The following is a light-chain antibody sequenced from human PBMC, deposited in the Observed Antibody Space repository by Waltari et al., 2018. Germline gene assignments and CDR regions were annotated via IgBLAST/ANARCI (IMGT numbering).Light chain of an antibody. J-gene: IGKJ2*01. Sequence: EIVLTQSPGTLSLSPGERATLSCRASQSVSRSYLAWYQQTPGQAPRVLIYATSTRATGIPDRLSGSGSGTDFTLTISRLEPEDFAVYYCQQYDSSFSTYTFGQGTKLEIK. CDR2: ATS. CDR3: QQYDSSFSTYT. V-gene: IGKV3-20*01. CDR1: QSVSRSY.